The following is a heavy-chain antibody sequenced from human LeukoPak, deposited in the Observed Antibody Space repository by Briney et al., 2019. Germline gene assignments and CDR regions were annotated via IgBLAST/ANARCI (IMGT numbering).Heavy chain of an antibody. CDR1: GGFISSYY. J-gene: IGHJ3*02. CDR2: IYYSGST. CDR3: ARLDYYDSSGFDI. Sequence: SETLSLTCTVSGGFISSYYWSWIRPPPGKGLEWIGYIYYSGSTNYNPSLKSRVTISVDTSKTQFSLKLSSVTAADTAVYYCARLDYYDSSGFDIWGQGTMVTVSS. V-gene: IGHV4-59*08. D-gene: IGHD3-22*01.